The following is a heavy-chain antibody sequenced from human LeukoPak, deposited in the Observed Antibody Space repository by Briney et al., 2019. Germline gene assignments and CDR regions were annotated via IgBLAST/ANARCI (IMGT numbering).Heavy chain of an antibody. J-gene: IGHJ6*02. D-gene: IGHD6-13*01. CDR3: ARSWQQLVTDV. CDR1: GGTFSSYA. Sequence: GASVKVSCKASGGTFSSYAISWVRQAPGQGLEWMGGIIPIFGTANYAQKFQGGVTITADESTSTAYMELSSLGSEDTAVYYCARSWQQLVTDVWGQGTTVTVSS. V-gene: IGHV1-69*13. CDR2: IIPIFGTA.